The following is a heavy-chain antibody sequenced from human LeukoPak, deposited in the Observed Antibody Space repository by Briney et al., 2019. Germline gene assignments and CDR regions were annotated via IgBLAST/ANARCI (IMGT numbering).Heavy chain of an antibody. CDR2: IYTSGST. J-gene: IGHJ3*02. CDR3: ARLGTGRRAFDI. V-gene: IGHV4-4*09. D-gene: IGHD1-26*01. CDR1: GGSISSYY. Sequence: PSETLSLTCTVSGGSISSYYWSWIRQPPGKGLEWIGYIYTSGSTNYNPSPKSRVTISVDTSKNQFSLKLSSVTAADTAVYYCARLGTGRRAFDIWGQGTMVTVSS.